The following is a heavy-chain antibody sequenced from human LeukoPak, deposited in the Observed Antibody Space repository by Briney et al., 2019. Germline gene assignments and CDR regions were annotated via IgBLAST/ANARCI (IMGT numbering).Heavy chain of an antibody. Sequence: GGSLRLSCAASRFTFSSYAMHWVRQAPGKGLEWVAVISYDGSNKYYADSVKGRFTISRDNSKNTLYLQMNSLRAEDTAVYYCASSAVADIYYFDYWGQGTLVTVSS. CDR3: ASSAVADIYYFDY. J-gene: IGHJ4*02. CDR1: RFTFSSYA. CDR2: ISYDGSNK. D-gene: IGHD6-19*01. V-gene: IGHV3-30-3*01.